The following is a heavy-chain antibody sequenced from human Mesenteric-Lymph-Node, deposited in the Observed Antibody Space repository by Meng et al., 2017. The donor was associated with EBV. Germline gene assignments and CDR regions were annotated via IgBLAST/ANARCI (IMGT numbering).Heavy chain of an antibody. J-gene: IGHJ4*02. CDR3: ARDFIGVPGNFDY. V-gene: IGHV4-39*07. CDR1: GDSISSSSYY. Sequence: PQLQESGPGLVKPSETLSLTCTVSGDSISSSSYYWGWIRQPPGKGLEWIGSMSYSGTIYYNPSLRSRVTISADASKNQFSLRLSSVTAADTAVYYCARDFIGVPGNFDYWSQGTLVTVSS. D-gene: IGHD6-19*01. CDR2: MSYSGTI.